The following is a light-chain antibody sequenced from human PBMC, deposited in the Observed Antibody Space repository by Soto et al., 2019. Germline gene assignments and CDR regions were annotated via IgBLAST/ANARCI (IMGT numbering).Light chain of an antibody. V-gene: IGKV3-11*01. J-gene: IGKJ4*01. CDR2: DAS. CDR3: QHRYNWPLT. Sequence: IVLTQSPATLSVSPGETATLSCRASENINTYLAWYQQKLGQAPKLLIYDASNRATGIPARFSASGSGTDFTLSISSLEPEDFAVYYCQHRYNWPLTFGGGTKVEIK. CDR1: ENINTY.